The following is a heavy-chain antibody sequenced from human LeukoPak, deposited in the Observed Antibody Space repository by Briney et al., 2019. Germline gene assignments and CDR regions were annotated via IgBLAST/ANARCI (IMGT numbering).Heavy chain of an antibody. D-gene: IGHD6-19*01. J-gene: IGHJ5*02. V-gene: IGHV4-34*01. CDR2: INHSGST. CDR3: ARGVGIAVAARPVWFDP. Sequence: PSETLSLTCAVYGGSFRGYYWSWIRQPPGKGLEWMGEINHSGSTNYNPSLKSRVTISVDRSKNQCSLKLSSVTAADTAVYYCARGVGIAVAARPVWFDPWGQGTLVTVSS. CDR1: GGSFRGYY.